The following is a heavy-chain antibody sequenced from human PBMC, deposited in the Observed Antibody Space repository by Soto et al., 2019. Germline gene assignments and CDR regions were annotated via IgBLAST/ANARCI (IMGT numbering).Heavy chain of an antibody. V-gene: IGHV4-39*01. CDR2: IYYSGST. D-gene: IGHD1-1*01. CDR3: ARHETTGTSFDP. Sequence: QLQLQESGPGLVKPSETLSLTCTVSGGSISSSSYYWGWIRQPPGKGLEWIGSIYYSGSTYYNPSLKSRVTISVDTSKNQFSLKLSSVTAADTAVYYCARHETTGTSFDPWGQGTLVTVSS. CDR1: GGSISSSSYY. J-gene: IGHJ5*02.